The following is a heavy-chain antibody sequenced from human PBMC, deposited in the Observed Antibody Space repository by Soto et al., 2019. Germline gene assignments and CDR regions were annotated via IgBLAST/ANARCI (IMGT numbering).Heavy chain of an antibody. J-gene: IGHJ6*02. CDR2: IYSGGST. V-gene: IGHV3-53*01. D-gene: IGHD5-18*01. CDR3: ARAGYSYGVYYYYGMDV. CDR1: GFTVGSNY. Sequence: LRLSCAASGFTVGSNYMSWVRQAPGKGLEWVSVIYSGGSTYYADSVKGRFTISRDNSKNTLYLQMNSLRAEDTAVYYCARAGYSYGVYYYYGMDVWGQGTTVTVSS.